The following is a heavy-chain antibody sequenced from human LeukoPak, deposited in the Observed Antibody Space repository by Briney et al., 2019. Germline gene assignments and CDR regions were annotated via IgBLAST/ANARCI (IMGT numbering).Heavy chain of an antibody. CDR2: ISDHGGYT. J-gene: IGHJ4*02. D-gene: IGHD3-9*01. Sequence: AGGTLRLSCVASGLTFTSYGMSWVRQAPGKGLEWVSAISDHGGYTYYADSVKGRFTISRDNSKNTLFLQMNSLRVEDTAVYYCAKGLYFDWWSYFDYWGQGTLVTVSS. CDR1: GLTFTSYG. V-gene: IGHV3-23*01. CDR3: AKGLYFDWWSYFDY.